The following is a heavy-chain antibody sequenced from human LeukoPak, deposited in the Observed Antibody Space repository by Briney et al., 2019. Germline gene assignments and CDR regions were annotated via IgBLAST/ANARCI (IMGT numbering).Heavy chain of an antibody. J-gene: IGHJ4*02. D-gene: IGHD2-2*01. CDR1: GLTFSSYW. CDR3: ARDQGVVVPAAAFDY. V-gene: IGHV3-30-3*01. Sequence: GGSLRLSCAASGLTFSSYWMHWVRQAPGKGLEWVAVISYDGSNKYYADSVKGRFTISRDNSKNTLYLQMNSLRAEDTAVYYCARDQGVVVPAAAFDYWGQGTLVTVSS. CDR2: ISYDGSNK.